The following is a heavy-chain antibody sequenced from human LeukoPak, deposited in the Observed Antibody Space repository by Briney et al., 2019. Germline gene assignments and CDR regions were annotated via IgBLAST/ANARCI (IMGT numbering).Heavy chain of an antibody. D-gene: IGHD2-15*01. J-gene: IGHJ4*02. Sequence: GGSLRLSCAASGFTFSSYEMNWVRQAPGKGLEWVSYISSSGSTIYYADSVKGRFTISRDNSKNTLYLQMNSLRAEDTAVYYCARARMVAATPFPFDYWGQGTLVTVSS. CDR1: GFTFSSYE. CDR3: ARARMVAATPFPFDY. V-gene: IGHV3-48*03. CDR2: ISSSGSTI.